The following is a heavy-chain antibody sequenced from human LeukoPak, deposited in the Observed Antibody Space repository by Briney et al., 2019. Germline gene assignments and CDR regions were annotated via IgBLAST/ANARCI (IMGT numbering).Heavy chain of an antibody. CDR1: GGSFSGYY. CDR2: INHSGST. Sequence: PSETLSLTCAVYGGSFSGYYWSWIRQPPGKGLEWIGEINHSGSTNYNPSLKSRVTISVDTSKNQFSLKLSSVTAADTAVYYCARNGAEQQLVNWFDPWGQGTLVTVSS. J-gene: IGHJ5*02. CDR3: ARNGAEQQLVNWFDP. V-gene: IGHV4-34*01. D-gene: IGHD6-13*01.